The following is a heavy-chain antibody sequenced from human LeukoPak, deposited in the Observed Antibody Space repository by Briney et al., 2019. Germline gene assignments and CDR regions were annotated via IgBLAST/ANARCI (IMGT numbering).Heavy chain of an antibody. J-gene: IGHJ4*02. D-gene: IGHD3-22*01. CDR1: GDSISSYY. Sequence: PSETLSLTCTVSGDSISSYYWSWIRQPPGKGLEWIGYIYHSGSTNYNPSLKSRVTISVDTSTNQFSLKLSSVTAADTAVYYCARGGRGYYFYYWGQGTLVTVSS. CDR3: ARGGRGYYFYY. V-gene: IGHV4-59*01. CDR2: IYHSGST.